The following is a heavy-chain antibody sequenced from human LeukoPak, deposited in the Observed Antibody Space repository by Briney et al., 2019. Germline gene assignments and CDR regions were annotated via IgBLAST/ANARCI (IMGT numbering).Heavy chain of an antibody. CDR2: IVVGSGNT. CDR3: AAQPHDYDYVWGSYRWSDAFDI. CDR1: GFTFTSSA. Sequence: SVKVSCKASGFTFTSSAMQWVRQARGQRLEWIGWIVVGSGNTNYAQKFQERVTITRDMSTSTTYMELSSLRSEDTAVYYCAAQPHDYDYVWGSYRWSDAFDIWGQGTMVTVSS. V-gene: IGHV1-58*02. J-gene: IGHJ3*02. D-gene: IGHD3-16*02.